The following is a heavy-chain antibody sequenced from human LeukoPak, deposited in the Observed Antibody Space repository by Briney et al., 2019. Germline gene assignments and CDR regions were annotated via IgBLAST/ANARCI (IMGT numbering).Heavy chain of an antibody. J-gene: IGHJ5*02. D-gene: IGHD1-14*01. CDR3: AKGSGINHYHWIDP. V-gene: IGHV3-64D*09. Sequence: GGSLRLSCSASGFTFSRYAMHWVRQAPGKGLEYVSAISSNGGSTYYADSVKGRFTISRDNSKNTLYLQMSSLRAEDTAVYYCAKGSGINHYHWIDPWGQGTLVTVSS. CDR2: ISSNGGST. CDR1: GFTFSRYA.